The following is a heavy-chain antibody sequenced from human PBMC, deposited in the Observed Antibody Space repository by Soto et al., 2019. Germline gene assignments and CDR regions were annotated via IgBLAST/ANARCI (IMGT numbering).Heavy chain of an antibody. Sequence: GASVKVSCKASGYTFTGYYMHWVRQAPGQGLEWMGWINPNSGGTNYAQKFQGRVTMTRDTSISTAYMELSRLRSDDTAVYYCARGKANIETMLYSNYYYYYGMDVWGQGTTVTVSS. CDR3: ARGKANIETMLYSNYYYYYGMDV. D-gene: IGHD2-8*01. J-gene: IGHJ6*02. CDR1: GYTFTGYY. CDR2: INPNSGGT. V-gene: IGHV1-2*02.